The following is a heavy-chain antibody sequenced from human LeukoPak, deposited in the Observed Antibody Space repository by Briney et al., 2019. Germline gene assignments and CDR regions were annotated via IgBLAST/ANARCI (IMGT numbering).Heavy chain of an antibody. D-gene: IGHD3-22*01. CDR2: INPSGGST. Sequence: ASVKVSCKASGYTFTSYYMHWVRQAPGQGLEWMGIINPSGGSTSYAQKFQGRVTMTRDTSTSTVYMELSSLRSEDTAVYYCARGSLFYASSGYYPDAFDIWGQGTMVTVSS. CDR3: ARGSLFYASSGYYPDAFDI. CDR1: GYTFTSYY. V-gene: IGHV1-46*03. J-gene: IGHJ3*02.